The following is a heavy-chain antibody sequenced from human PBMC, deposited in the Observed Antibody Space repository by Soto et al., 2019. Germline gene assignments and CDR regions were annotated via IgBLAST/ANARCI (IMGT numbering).Heavy chain of an antibody. CDR2: ISGSGGST. Sequence: GGSLRLSCAASGFTFSSYAMSWVHQAPGKGLEWVSAISGSGGSTYYADSVKGRFTISRDNSKNTLYLQMNSLRAEDTAVYYCAKDLSPELQQLGSADVWGQGTTVTVSS. J-gene: IGHJ6*02. V-gene: IGHV3-23*01. CDR3: AKDLSPELQQLGSADV. D-gene: IGHD6-13*01. CDR1: GFTFSSYA.